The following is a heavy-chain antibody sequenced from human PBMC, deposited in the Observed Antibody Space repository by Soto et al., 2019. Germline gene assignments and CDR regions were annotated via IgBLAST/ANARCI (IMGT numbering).Heavy chain of an antibody. CDR2: ISYDGSNT. J-gene: IGHJ4*02. Sequence: QVQLVESGGGVVQPGRSLRLSCVASGFTFSSYGMHWVRQAPGKGLEWVAIISYDGSNTYYADSVKGRFTISRDNSKNPLYLQMNSLRAEDTSVYYCAIEGGLSGSYYISSSYYFDYWGQGTLVTVSS. V-gene: IGHV3-30*03. CDR1: GFTFSSYG. D-gene: IGHD1-26*01. CDR3: AIEGGLSGSYYISSSYYFDY.